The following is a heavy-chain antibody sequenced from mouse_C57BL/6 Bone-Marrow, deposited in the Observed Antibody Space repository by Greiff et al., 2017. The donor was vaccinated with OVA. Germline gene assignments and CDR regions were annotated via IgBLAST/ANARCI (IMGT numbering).Heavy chain of an antibody. CDR1: GYAFSSSW. CDR2: IYPGDGDT. CDR3: AAGDLLWYAMDY. V-gene: IGHV1-82*01. D-gene: IGHD2-1*01. Sequence: QVQLQQSGPELVKPGASVKISCKASGYAFSSSWMNWVKQRPGKGLEWIGRIYPGDGDTNYNGKFKGKATLTADKSSSTAYMQLSSLTSEDSAVYFCAAGDLLWYAMDYWGQGTSVTVSS. J-gene: IGHJ4*01.